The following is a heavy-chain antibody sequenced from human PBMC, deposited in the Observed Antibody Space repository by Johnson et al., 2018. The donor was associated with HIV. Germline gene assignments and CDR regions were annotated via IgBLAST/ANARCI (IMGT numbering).Heavy chain of an antibody. CDR1: GFTVSSNY. D-gene: IGHD5-12*01. CDR2: IKQDGSEK. Sequence: VQLVESGGGLVQPGGSLRLSCAASGFTVSSNYMSWVRQAPGKGLEWVANIKQDGSEKYYVDSVKGRFTISRDNAKNSLYLQMNSLRAEDTAVYYCAREGLPHAFDIWGQGTMVTVSS. V-gene: IGHV3-7*01. CDR3: AREGLPHAFDI. J-gene: IGHJ3*02.